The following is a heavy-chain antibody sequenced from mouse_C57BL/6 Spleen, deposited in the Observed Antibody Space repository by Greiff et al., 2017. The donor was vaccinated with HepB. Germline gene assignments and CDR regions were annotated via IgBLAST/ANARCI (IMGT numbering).Heavy chain of an antibody. CDR2: IDPETGGT. Sequence: QVQLQQSGAELVRPGASVTLSCKASGYTFTDYEMHWVKQTPVHGLEWIGAIDPETGGTAYNQKFKGKAILTADKSPSTAYMELRSLTSEDSAVYYCTRLGLYDGYYYAMDYWGQGTSVTVSS. V-gene: IGHV1-15*01. D-gene: IGHD2-3*01. CDR1: GYTFTDYE. J-gene: IGHJ4*01. CDR3: TRLGLYDGYYYAMDY.